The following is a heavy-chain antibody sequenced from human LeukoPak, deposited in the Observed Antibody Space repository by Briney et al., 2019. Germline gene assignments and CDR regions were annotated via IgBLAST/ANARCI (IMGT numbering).Heavy chain of an antibody. CDR1: GYTFTSYG. V-gene: IGHV1-2*02. J-gene: IGHJ5*02. CDR2: INPNSGGT. D-gene: IGHD3-22*01. Sequence: ASVKVSCKASGYTFTSYGISWVRQAPGQGLEWMGWINPNSGGTNYAQKFQGRVTMTRDTSISTAYMELSRLRSDDTAVYYCARDPVGDSSSNWFDPWGQGTLVTVSS. CDR3: ARDPVGDSSSNWFDP.